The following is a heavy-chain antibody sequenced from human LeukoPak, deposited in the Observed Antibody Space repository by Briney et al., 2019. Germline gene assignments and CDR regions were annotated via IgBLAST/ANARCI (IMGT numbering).Heavy chain of an antibody. J-gene: IGHJ4*02. CDR1: GGSFSSYY. V-gene: IGHV4-59*08. CDR2: IYYTGTT. D-gene: IGHD3-16*01. CDR3: ARQIYWGSEYFDF. Sequence: SETLSLTCTVAGGSFSSYYWSWIRQPPGKGLEWIGHIYYTGTTKYNPSLKSRAAIIIDTSKNEFSLRLSSDTASDTAMYFCARQIYWGSEYFDFWGQGTLVTVSS.